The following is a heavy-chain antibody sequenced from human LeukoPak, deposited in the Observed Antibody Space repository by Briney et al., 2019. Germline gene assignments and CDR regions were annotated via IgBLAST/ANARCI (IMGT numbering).Heavy chain of an antibody. Sequence: GGSLRLSCAASGFTFSSYAMSWVRQAPGKGLEWVSSITISGATTYYADSVKGRLTISRDNSKTTLYLQMNSLRAGDTAVYYCATYGSGSYYRKAFDYWGQGTLVTVSS. CDR1: GFTFSSYA. D-gene: IGHD3-10*01. CDR2: ITISGATT. CDR3: ATYGSGSYYRKAFDY. V-gene: IGHV3-23*01. J-gene: IGHJ4*02.